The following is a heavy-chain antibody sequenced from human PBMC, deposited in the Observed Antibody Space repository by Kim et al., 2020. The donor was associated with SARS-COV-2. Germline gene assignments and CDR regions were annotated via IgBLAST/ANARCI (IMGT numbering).Heavy chain of an antibody. J-gene: IGHJ6*01. CDR2: MNPNSGNT. V-gene: IGHV1-8*01. Sequence: ASVKVSCQASGYTLTSYDINWVRQATGQGLEWMGWMNPNSGNTGYAQKFQGRVTMTRNTSISTDYMELSSLRSEYTAVYYCARGALGDGIRDYYYYGMDVWRRWTTVTVSS. CDR3: ARGALGDGIRDYYYYGMDV. D-gene: IGHD3-3*02. CDR1: GYTLTSYD.